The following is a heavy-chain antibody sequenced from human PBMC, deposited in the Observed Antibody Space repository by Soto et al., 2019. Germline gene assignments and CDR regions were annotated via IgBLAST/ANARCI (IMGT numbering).Heavy chain of an antibody. CDR2: MNPNRGNT. J-gene: IGHJ4*02. Sequence: ASVKVSCKASGYTFTSYDINWVRQATGQGLEWMGWMNPNRGNTGYAQKFQGRVTMTRNTSISTAYMELSSLRSEDTAVYYCARGFGELLNHNFDYWGQGTLVTVSS. CDR1: GYTFTSYD. CDR3: ARGFGELLNHNFDY. D-gene: IGHD3-10*01. V-gene: IGHV1-8*01.